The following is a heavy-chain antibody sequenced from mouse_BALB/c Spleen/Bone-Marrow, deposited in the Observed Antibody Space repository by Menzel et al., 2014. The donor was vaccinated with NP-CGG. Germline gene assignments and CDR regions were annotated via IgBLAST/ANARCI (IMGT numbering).Heavy chain of an antibody. D-gene: IGHD1-2*01. CDR3: ARLHYYGYGAY. CDR2: INPDSSTI. CDR1: GFDFSSYW. V-gene: IGHV4-1*02. J-gene: IGHJ3*01. Sequence: EVNLVESGGGLVQPGGSLKLSCAASGFDFSSYWMNWVRQAPGKGLEWIGEINPDSSTINYTPSLKDKFIISRDNAKNALYLQMSKVRSEDTALYYCARLHYYGYGAYWGQGTLVTVSA.